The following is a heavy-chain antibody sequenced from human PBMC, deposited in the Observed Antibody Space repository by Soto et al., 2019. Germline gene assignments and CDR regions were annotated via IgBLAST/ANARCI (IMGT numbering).Heavy chain of an antibody. CDR2: IYSGGST. CDR1: GFTVSSNY. Sequence: PGGSLRLSCAASGFTVSSNYMSWVRQAPGKGLEWVSVIYSGGSTYYADSVKGRFTISRDNSKNTLYLQMNSLRAEDTAVYYCARDRGGGPDAFDIWGQGTMVTVSS. J-gene: IGHJ3*02. CDR3: ARDRGGGPDAFDI. D-gene: IGHD3-10*01. V-gene: IGHV3-66*01.